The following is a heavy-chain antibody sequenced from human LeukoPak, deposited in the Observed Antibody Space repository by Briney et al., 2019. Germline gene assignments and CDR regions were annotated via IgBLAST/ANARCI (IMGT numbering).Heavy chain of an antibody. CDR2: IYTSGST. Sequence: PSETLSLTCTVSGGSISSYYWSWIRQPAGKGLEWIGRIYTSGSTNYNPSLKSRVTISVDKSKNQFSLKLSSVTAADTAVYYCARDLLGYYSGSFDFWGQGTLVTVSS. CDR1: GGSISSYY. CDR3: ARDLLGYYSGSFDF. J-gene: IGHJ4*02. D-gene: IGHD3-10*01. V-gene: IGHV4-4*07.